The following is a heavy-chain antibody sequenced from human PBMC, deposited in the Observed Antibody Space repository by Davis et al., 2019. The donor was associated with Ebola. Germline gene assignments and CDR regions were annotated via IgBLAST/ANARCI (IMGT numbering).Heavy chain of an antibody. D-gene: IGHD5-18*01. V-gene: IGHV1-8*02. J-gene: IGHJ4*02. Sequence: VKVSCKASGYSFSDYYIHWVRQASGQGLEWMGWMNPNSGNTGYAQKFQGRVTMTRDTSRTTAYMELSSLTSEDTAVYFCARERNSLGSDFWGQGTLISVSS. CDR3: ARERNSLGSDF. CDR2: MNPNSGNT. CDR1: GYSFSDYY.